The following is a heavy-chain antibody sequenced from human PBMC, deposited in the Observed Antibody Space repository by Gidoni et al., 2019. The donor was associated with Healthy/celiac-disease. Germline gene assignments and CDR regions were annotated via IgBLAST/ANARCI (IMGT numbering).Heavy chain of an antibody. CDR2: ISYDGSNK. V-gene: IGHV3-30-3*01. Sequence: QVQLVESGGGVVQPGRSLRLSCAASGFTFSSYALHWVRQAPGKGLEWVAVISYDGSNKYYADSVKGRFTISRDNSKNTLYLQMNSLRAEDTAVYYCARDGDSEYSSGWGDAFDIWGQGTMVTVSS. CDR3: ARDGDSEYSSGWGDAFDI. J-gene: IGHJ3*02. D-gene: IGHD6-19*01. CDR1: GFTFSSYA.